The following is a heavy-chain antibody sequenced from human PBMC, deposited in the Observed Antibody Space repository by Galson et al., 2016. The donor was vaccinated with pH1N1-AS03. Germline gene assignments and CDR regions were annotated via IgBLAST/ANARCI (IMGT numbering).Heavy chain of an antibody. CDR3: AREWSAFDY. CDR1: GDSMRIYN. J-gene: IGHJ4*02. CDR2: VYSTGSV. V-gene: IGHV4-4*08. Sequence: ETLSLTCTVSGDSMRIYNWNWLRQPPGKGLEWIGYVYSTGSVNYNPSFKSRVSISVDTSKNQFSLKLRSMTAADTAVYYCAREWSAFDYWGQGTLVTVSS. D-gene: IGHD2-8*01.